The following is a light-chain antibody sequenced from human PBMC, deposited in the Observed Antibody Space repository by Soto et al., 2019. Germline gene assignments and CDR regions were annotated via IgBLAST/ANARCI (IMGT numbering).Light chain of an antibody. V-gene: IGLV2-18*02. Sequence: QSVLTQPPSVSGSPGQSVTISCTGTSSDVGSYNGVSWYQQPPGTAPKLMIYDVSNRPSGVPDRFSGSKSGKTASLTISGLQAADEADYYCSSYTRSSTYVFGTGTKLTVL. CDR2: DVS. J-gene: IGLJ1*01. CDR1: SSDVGSYNG. CDR3: SSYTRSSTYV.